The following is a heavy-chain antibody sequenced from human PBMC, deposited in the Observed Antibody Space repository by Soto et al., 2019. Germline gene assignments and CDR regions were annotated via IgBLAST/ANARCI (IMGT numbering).Heavy chain of an antibody. CDR1: GFTLRRGC. Sequence: GGSPRTSCEASGFTLRRGCMNLGRQVPGKGLEGVASHSSGNSDTWYAASVKRRFIISRDNAQHSLFLQMNTLRPEDTAMYYCARVAYWGPGTQVTVSS. V-gene: IGHV3-21*01. J-gene: IGHJ4*02. CDR2: HSSGNSDT. CDR3: ARVAY.